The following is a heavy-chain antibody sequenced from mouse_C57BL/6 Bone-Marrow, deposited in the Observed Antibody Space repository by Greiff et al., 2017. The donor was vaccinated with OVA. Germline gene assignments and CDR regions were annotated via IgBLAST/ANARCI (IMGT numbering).Heavy chain of an antibody. CDR3: ARNPLLPFFDY. J-gene: IGHJ2*01. V-gene: IGHV2-2*01. CDR1: GFSLTSYG. Sequence: VMLVESGPGLVQPSQCLSITCTASGFSLTSYGVHWVRQSPGKGLEWLGVIWSGGSTDYNAAFISRLNISKDNSKSQVFFKMDSLQADDTAIYYCARNPLLPFFDYWGQGTTLTVSS. D-gene: IGHD2-10*01. CDR2: IWSGGST.